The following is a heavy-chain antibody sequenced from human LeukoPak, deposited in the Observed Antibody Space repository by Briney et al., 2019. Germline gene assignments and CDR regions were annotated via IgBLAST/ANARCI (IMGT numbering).Heavy chain of an antibody. J-gene: IGHJ6*03. CDR1: GFTFSSYW. Sequence: PGGSLRLSCAASGFTFSSYWMTWVRQAPGKGLEWVANVKQDGSEKYYVASVKGRFTISRDNAKNSLYLQMNSLRAEDTAVYYCAREDYRSNYYYSYMDVWGKGTTVTVSS. CDR3: AREDYRSNYYYSYMDV. CDR2: VKQDGSEK. D-gene: IGHD4-11*01. V-gene: IGHV3-7*01.